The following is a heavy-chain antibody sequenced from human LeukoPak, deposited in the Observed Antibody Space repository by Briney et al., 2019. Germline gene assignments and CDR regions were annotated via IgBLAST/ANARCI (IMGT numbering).Heavy chain of an antibody. CDR1: GFTFSSYW. CDR3: ARDSRDYSTDY. Sequence: GGSLRLSCAASGFTFSSYWMHWVRQAPGKGLVWVSRINSDRSSTSYADSVKGRFTISRDNAKNTLYLQMNSLRAEDTAVYYCARDSRDYSTDYWGQGTLVTVSS. D-gene: IGHD4-11*01. CDR2: INSDRSST. V-gene: IGHV3-74*01. J-gene: IGHJ4*02.